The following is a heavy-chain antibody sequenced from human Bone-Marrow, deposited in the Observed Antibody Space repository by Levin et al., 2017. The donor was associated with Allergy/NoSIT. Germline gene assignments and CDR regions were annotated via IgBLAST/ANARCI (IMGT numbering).Heavy chain of an antibody. CDR2: IYFREKT. Sequence: SCNVSRASIGSDSYYWSWIRLQPGKGLQWIGYIYFREKTYYNPALKSRLTISVGSSKNHFSLKLTSVTAADTAVYYCARGSTRGGPINFFDSWGQGTQVTVSS. J-gene: IGHJ4*02. CDR3: ARGSTRGGPINFFDS. CDR1: RASIGSDSYY. V-gene: IGHV4-31*03. D-gene: IGHD5/OR15-5a*01.